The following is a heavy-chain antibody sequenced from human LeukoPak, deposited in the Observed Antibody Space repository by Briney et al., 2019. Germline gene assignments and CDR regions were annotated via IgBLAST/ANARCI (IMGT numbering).Heavy chain of an antibody. CDR2: ISSSSSYI. CDR3: ARASGGYSSGRGAFDY. D-gene: IGHD6-19*01. Sequence: GGSLRLSCAASGFTFSSYSMNWVRQAPGKGLEWVSSISSSSSYIYYADVVKGRFTISRDNAKNSLYLQMNSLRAGDTAVYYCARASGGYSSGRGAFDYWGQGTLVTVSS. CDR1: GFTFSSYS. V-gene: IGHV3-21*01. J-gene: IGHJ4*02.